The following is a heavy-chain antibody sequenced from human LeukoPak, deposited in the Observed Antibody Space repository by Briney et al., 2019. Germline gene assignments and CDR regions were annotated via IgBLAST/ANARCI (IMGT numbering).Heavy chain of an antibody. CDR2: IYYSGST. Sequence: SETLSLTCTVSGGSISSYYWSWIRQPPGKGLEWIGYIYYSGSTNYNPSLKSRVTISVDTSKNQFSLKLSSVTAADTAVYYCARARDYRYFDYWGQGTLVTVSS. D-gene: IGHD4-11*01. CDR3: ARARDYRYFDY. CDR1: GGSISSYY. J-gene: IGHJ4*02. V-gene: IGHV4-59*12.